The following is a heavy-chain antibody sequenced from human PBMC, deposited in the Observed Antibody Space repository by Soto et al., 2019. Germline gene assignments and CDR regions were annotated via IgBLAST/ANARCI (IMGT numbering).Heavy chain of an antibody. J-gene: IGHJ4*02. CDR1: GFTFSSYE. CDR2: ISSSGSTI. D-gene: IGHD3-22*01. CDR3: AGLSYYYDSSGQPFDY. V-gene: IGHV3-48*03. Sequence: PVGSLRLSCAASGFTFSSYEMNWVRQAPGKGLEWVSYISSSGSTIYYADSVKGRFTISRDNAKDSLYLQMNSLRAEDTAVYYCAGLSYYYDSSGQPFDYWGQRTLVTVSS.